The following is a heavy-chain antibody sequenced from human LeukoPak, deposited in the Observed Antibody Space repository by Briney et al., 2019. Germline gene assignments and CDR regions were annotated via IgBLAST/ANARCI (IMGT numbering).Heavy chain of an antibody. CDR1: GLAVSSNY. D-gene: IGHD1-26*01. J-gene: IGHJ4*02. CDR2: IYSGGST. V-gene: IGHV3-53*01. CDR3: ARDTRSSGNYYLDY. Sequence: GGSLRLSCAASGLAVSSNYMSWVRQAPGKGLEWVSVIYSGGSTYYADSVKGRFTISRDNSKNTLYLQMNRLRAEETAVYYCARDTRSSGNYYLDYWGQGTLVTVSS.